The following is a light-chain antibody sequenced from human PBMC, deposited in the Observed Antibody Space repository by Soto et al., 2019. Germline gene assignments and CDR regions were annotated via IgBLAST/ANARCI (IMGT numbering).Light chain of an antibody. Sequence: DIQLTQSPSSLSASVGDRVTITCQASHDISNYLNWYQQKPGQAPEVLIHDASNLETGVPSRFSGSGSGTDFTFTISSLQPEDIATYYCQQYDNLPLTFGGGEKVEIK. J-gene: IGKJ4*01. CDR1: HDISNY. CDR2: DAS. V-gene: IGKV1-33*01. CDR3: QQYDNLPLT.